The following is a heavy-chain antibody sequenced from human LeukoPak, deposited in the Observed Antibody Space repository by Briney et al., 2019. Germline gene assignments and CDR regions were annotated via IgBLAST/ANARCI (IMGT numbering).Heavy chain of an antibody. CDR1: GGSISSYY. J-gene: IGHJ4*02. D-gene: IGHD3-10*01. Sequence: SETLCLTCTASGGSISSYYCSWIRQPPGKGLEWIGYIYYSGSTNYNPSLKSGVTISVDASKNQFSLKLSSVTAADTAVYYCAGGILPLFGEPDDYWGQGTLVTVSS. V-gene: IGHV4-59*01. CDR3: AGGILPLFGEPDDY. CDR2: IYYSGST.